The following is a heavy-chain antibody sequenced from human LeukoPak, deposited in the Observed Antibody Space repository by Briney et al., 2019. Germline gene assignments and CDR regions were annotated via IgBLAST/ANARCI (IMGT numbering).Heavy chain of an antibody. J-gene: IGHJ6*02. V-gene: IGHV1-18*01. CDR1: GYTFTSYG. D-gene: IGHD6-13*01. CDR3: ARAHHSSSWSTLGMDV. Sequence: ASVKVSCKASGYTFTSYGISWVRQAPGQGLEWMGWISAYNGNTNYAQKFQGWVTMTRDTSISTAYMELSRLRSDDTAVYYCARAHHSSSWSTLGMDVWGQGTTVTVSS. CDR2: ISAYNGNT.